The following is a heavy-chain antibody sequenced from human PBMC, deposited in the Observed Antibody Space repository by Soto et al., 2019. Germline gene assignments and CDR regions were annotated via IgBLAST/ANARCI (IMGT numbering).Heavy chain of an antibody. J-gene: IGHJ4*02. D-gene: IGHD1-26*01. CDR3: AKDKGGGRAEVFEY. V-gene: IGHV3-23*01. CDR1: GFAFSNYA. Sequence: EVQLLESGGGLVQPGGSLRLSCEASGFAFSNYAMSWVRQAPGKGLEWVSNVSDSGDSRYYPDSVKGRFTTSRDNSRNTLYLHLIILRGEDSAVYYCAKDKGGGRAEVFEYWGQGVLVTVSS. CDR2: VSDSGDSR.